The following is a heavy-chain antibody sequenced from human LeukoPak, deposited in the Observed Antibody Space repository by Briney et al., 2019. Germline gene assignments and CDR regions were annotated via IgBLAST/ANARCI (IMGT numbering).Heavy chain of an antibody. CDR1: GGSISIGGYY. Sequence: SQTLSLTCTVSGGSISIGGYYWSWIRQHPGKGLEWIGYIYYSGSTYYNPSLKSRVTISVDTSKNQFSLKLSSVTAADTAVYYCARGKGTMIVVAPYNWFDPWGQGTLVTVSS. J-gene: IGHJ5*02. CDR3: ARGKGTMIVVAPYNWFDP. V-gene: IGHV4-31*03. D-gene: IGHD3-22*01. CDR2: IYYSGST.